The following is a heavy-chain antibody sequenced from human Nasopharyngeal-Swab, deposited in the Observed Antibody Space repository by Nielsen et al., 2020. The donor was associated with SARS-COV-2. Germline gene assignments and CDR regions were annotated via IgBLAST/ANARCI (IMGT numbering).Heavy chain of an antibody. J-gene: IGHJ4*02. CDR2: ISSSGSTI. Sequence: GGSLRLSCAASGFTFSSYEMNWVRQAPGKGLEWVSYISSSGSTIYYADSVKGRFTISRDNAKNSLYLQMNSLSAEDTAVYYCVRDYTVNYYGLSTDYYAPLDSWGQGTLVTVSS. CDR3: VRDYTVNYYGLSTDYYAPLDS. CDR1: GFTFSSYE. V-gene: IGHV3-48*03. D-gene: IGHD3-9*01.